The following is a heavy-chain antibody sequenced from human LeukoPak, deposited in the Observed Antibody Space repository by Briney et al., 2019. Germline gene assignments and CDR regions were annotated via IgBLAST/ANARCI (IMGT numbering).Heavy chain of an antibody. Sequence: PSETLSLTCAVHGGSFSTYYWSWIRQPPGKGLEWMGEINHSGETRYNLSLESRVTISVDTSKSQFSLKLSSVTAADTAVYFCARYSYGTYYFDSWGQGTLVTVSS. CDR2: INHSGET. J-gene: IGHJ4*02. D-gene: IGHD5-18*01. V-gene: IGHV4-34*01. CDR3: ARYSYGTYYFDS. CDR1: GGSFSTYY.